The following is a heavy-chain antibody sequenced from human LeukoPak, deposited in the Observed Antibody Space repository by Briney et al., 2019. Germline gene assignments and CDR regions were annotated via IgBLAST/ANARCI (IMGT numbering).Heavy chain of an antibody. J-gene: IGHJ4*02. Sequence: GGSLTLSCAPSGFTFSNYWMHWVRQAPGKGVVWVSRINSDGSTTGYADSVKGRFTISRDNAKNTMYLQMNSLRAEDSAIYYCTRGGTSVSLIYWGQGTLVTVS. CDR2: INSDGSTT. V-gene: IGHV3-74*01. CDR1: GFTFSNYW. CDR3: TRGGTSVSLIY. D-gene: IGHD1-26*01.